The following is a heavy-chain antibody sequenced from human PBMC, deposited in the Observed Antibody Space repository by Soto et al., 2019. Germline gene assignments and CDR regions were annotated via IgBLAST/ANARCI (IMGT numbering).Heavy chain of an antibody. V-gene: IGHV1-69*13. D-gene: IGHD3-3*01. CDR2: IIPMFGTV. CDR1: GGTFSSDA. J-gene: IGHJ4*02. Sequence: SVKVSCKASGGTFSSDAISWVRQAPGQGLEWMGGIIPMFGTVNYVQKFQGRVTITADESTSTAYMELRSLIPEDTAVYYCARSTIFGVVIVPDFDYWGQGTLVTVSS. CDR3: ARSTIFGVVIVPDFDY.